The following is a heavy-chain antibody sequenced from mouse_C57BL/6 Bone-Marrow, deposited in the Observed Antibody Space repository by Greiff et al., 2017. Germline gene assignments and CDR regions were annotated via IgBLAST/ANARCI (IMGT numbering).Heavy chain of an antibody. CDR2: INPGSGGT. CDR1: GYAFTNYL. J-gene: IGHJ2*01. Sequence: QVQLQQSGAELVRPGTSVKVSCKASGYAFTNYLIEWVKQRPGQGLEWIGVINPGSGGTNYNEKFKGKATLTADKSSSTAYMQLSSLTSEDSAVYFCARDYYYGSSYFDYWGQGTTLTVSS. D-gene: IGHD1-1*01. CDR3: ARDYYYGSSYFDY. V-gene: IGHV1-54*01.